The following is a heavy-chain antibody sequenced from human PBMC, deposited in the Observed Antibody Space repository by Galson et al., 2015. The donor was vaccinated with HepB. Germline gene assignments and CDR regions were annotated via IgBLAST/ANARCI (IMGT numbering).Heavy chain of an antibody. CDR2: IYSGGNT. CDR1: GFTVSRHY. J-gene: IGHJ4*02. Sequence: SLRLSCAASGFTVSRHYMSWVRQAPGKGLEWVSVIYSGGNTYYADSVKGRFTISRDNSKNTLYLQMNGLRAEDTAVYYCARGYSSSWYLDYWGLGTLVTVSS. V-gene: IGHV3-66*01. CDR3: ARGYSSSWYLDY. D-gene: IGHD6-13*01.